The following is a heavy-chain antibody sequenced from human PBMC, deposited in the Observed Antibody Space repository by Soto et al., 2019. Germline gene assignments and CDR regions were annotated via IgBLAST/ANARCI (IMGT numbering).Heavy chain of an antibody. Sequence: EVQLVESGGGLVQPGGSLRLSCAASGFTFSSYSMNWVRQAPGKGLEWVSYISSSSSTIYYADSVKGRFTISRDNAKNSLYLQMTSLRAEDTAVYYCARDSVDYGDYAYWYFDLWGRGTLVTVSS. D-gene: IGHD4-17*01. V-gene: IGHV3-48*01. CDR3: ARDSVDYGDYAYWYFDL. J-gene: IGHJ2*01. CDR1: GFTFSSYS. CDR2: ISSSSSTI.